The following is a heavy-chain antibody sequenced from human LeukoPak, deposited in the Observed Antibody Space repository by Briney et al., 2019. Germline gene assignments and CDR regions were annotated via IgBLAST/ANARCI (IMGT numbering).Heavy chain of an antibody. CDR3: ASPARGSGWNRGPLFDY. CDR2: INHSGST. D-gene: IGHD6-19*01. Sequence: SETLSLTCAVYGGSFSGYYWSWIRQPPGKGLEWIGEINHSGSTNYNPSLKSRVTISVDTSKNQFSLKLSSVTAADTAVYYCASPARGSGWNRGPLFDYWGQGTLVTVSS. CDR1: GGSFSGYY. J-gene: IGHJ4*02. V-gene: IGHV4-34*01.